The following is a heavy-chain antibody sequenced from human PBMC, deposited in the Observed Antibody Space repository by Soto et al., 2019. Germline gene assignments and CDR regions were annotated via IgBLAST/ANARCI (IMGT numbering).Heavy chain of an antibody. CDR1: GGSISSHF. J-gene: IGHJ4*02. D-gene: IGHD5-12*01. CDR3: ARGSGGYAPHFDF. Sequence: SETLSLTCSVSGGSISSHFWSWIRQPPGKGLEWNGYIYYSGSTNHNPSLKSRVTISVDTSKNQSSLKLTSVTAADTAVYYCARGSGGYAPHFDFWGQGTLVTVSS. CDR2: IYYSGST. V-gene: IGHV4-59*11.